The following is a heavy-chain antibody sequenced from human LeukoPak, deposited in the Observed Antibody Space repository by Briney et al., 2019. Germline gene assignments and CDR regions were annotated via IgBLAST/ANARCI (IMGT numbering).Heavy chain of an antibody. J-gene: IGHJ4*02. Sequence: PGGSLRLSCAASGFTFSDYYMSWIRQAPGKGLEWLSYISGSGSTIYYADSVKGRFTISRDNAKNSLYLEMNSLRAEDTAVYYCARDRYSYNYAGLRYWGQGTLVTVSS. CDR3: ARDRYSYNYAGLRY. CDR1: GFTFSDYY. CDR2: ISGSGSTI. D-gene: IGHD5-18*01. V-gene: IGHV3-11*04.